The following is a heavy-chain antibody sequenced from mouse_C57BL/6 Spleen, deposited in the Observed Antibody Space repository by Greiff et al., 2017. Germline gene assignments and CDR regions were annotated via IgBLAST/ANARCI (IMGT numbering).Heavy chain of an antibody. D-gene: IGHD2-1*01. CDR3: AIRRGNYGYWDV. Sequence: VKLQQPGAELVKPGASVKVSCKASGYTFTSYWMHWVKQRPGQGLEWIGRIHPADSDTNYTPKFKGKATLTAAKSSSTAYMQLSSLTSEDSAVYYCAIRRGNYGYWDVWGTGTTLTVSS. V-gene: IGHV1-74*01. J-gene: IGHJ1*03. CDR1: GYTFTSYW. CDR2: IHPADSDT.